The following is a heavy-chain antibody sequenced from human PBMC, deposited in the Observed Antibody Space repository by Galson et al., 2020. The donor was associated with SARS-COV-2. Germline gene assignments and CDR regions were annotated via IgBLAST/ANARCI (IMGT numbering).Heavy chain of an antibody. CDR1: GYTFTSYA. CDR3: ARAEEGIVVVPAAIGRYYYYDRDV. Sequence: ASVKVSCQASGYTFTSYAMNWVRQAPGQGLEWMGWINTNTGNPTYAQGFTGRLVFSLDTSVSTAYLQISSLKAEDTAVYYCARAEEGIVVVPAAIGRYYYYDRDVWGKGTTVTVSS. CDR2: INTNTGNP. J-gene: IGHJ6*03. V-gene: IGHV7-4-1*02. D-gene: IGHD2-2*01.